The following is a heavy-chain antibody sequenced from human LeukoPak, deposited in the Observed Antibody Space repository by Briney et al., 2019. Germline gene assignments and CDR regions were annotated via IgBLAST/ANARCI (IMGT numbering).Heavy chain of an antibody. J-gene: IGHJ6*03. CDR1: GFTFSSYS. Sequence: GGSLRLSCAASGFTFSSYSMNWVRQAPGKGLEWVSSISSSSSYIYYADSVKGRFTISRDNAKNSLYLQRNSLRAEDTAVYYCAREAKSIVVVVAASYYYYMDVWGKGTTVTVSS. CDR2: ISSSSSYI. D-gene: IGHD2-15*01. CDR3: AREAKSIVVVVAASYYYYMDV. V-gene: IGHV3-21*01.